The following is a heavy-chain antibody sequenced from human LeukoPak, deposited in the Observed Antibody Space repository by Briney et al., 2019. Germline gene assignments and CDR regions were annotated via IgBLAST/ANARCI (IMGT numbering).Heavy chain of an antibody. CDR3: ARRADYYGSGSPNWFDP. V-gene: IGHV1-18*01. CDR2: ISAYNGNT. Sequence: ASVKVSCKASGYTFTSYGISWVRRAPGQGLEWMGWISAYNGNTNYAQKLQGRVTMTTDTSTSTAYMELRSLRSDATAVYYCARRADYYGSGSPNWFDPWGQGTLVTVSS. CDR1: GYTFTSYG. D-gene: IGHD3-10*01. J-gene: IGHJ5*02.